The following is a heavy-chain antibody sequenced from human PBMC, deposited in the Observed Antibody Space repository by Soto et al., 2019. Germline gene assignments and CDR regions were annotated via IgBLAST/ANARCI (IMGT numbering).Heavy chain of an antibody. J-gene: IGHJ1*01. D-gene: IGHD3-22*01. CDR3: AIYDSSGSRGFQH. CDR1: GGSISSGAYY. CDR2: IYYSGST. Sequence: QVQLQESGPGLVKPSQTLSLTCTVSGGSISSGAYYWSWIRQHPGKGLEWIGYIYYSGSTYYNPSLKSRVTISVDTSKNQCSLKLSSVTVADTAVYYCAIYDSSGSRGFQHWGQGTLVTVSS. V-gene: IGHV4-31*03.